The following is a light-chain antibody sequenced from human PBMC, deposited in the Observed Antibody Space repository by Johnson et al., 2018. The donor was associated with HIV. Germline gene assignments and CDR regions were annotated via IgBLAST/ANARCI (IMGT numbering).Light chain of an antibody. J-gene: IGLJ1*01. CDR1: SSNIGNNY. CDR3: GTWDNSLIPVYV. V-gene: IGLV1-51*01. CDR2: YND. Sequence: QSVLTQPPSVSAAPGQKVTISCSGNSSNIGNNYISWYQQLPGTAPKLLIYYNDQRPSGIPDRFSGSKSGTSATLCITGLHPGDDADYYCGTWDNSLIPVYVFGTATRVSVL.